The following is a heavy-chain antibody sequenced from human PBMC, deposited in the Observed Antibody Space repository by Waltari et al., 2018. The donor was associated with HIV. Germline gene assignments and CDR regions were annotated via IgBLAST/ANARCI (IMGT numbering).Heavy chain of an antibody. J-gene: IGHJ5*02. CDR1: GGSISSGGYY. V-gene: IGHV4-31*03. D-gene: IGHD3-16*01. Sequence: QVQLQESGPGLVKPSQTLSLTSPVSGGSISSGGYYWSWIRQHPGKGLECIGSIYYSGSTYYNPSLKSRVTISVDTSKNQFSLKLSSVTAADTAVYYCARVLSAGGVRWFDPWGQGTLVTVSS. CDR3: ARVLSAGGVRWFDP. CDR2: IYYSGST.